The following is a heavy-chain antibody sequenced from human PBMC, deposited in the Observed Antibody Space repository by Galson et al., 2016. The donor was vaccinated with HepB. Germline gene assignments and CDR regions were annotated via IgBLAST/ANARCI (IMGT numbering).Heavy chain of an antibody. CDR2: ISFDGTNK. J-gene: IGHJ4*02. Sequence: LRLSCAASGFTFSSCGMHWVRRAPGKGLESVAIISFDGTNKYYADSVKGRFTISRDNSKNTLYLQMNSLRAEDTAVYYCAKELWLFRHPGVGYLDYWGQGTLVPVSS. D-gene: IGHD2-21*01. V-gene: IGHV3-30*18. CDR3: AKELWLFRHPGVGYLDY. CDR1: GFTFSSCG.